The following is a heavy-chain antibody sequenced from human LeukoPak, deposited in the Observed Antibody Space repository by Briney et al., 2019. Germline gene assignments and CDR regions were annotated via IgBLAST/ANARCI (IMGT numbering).Heavy chain of an antibody. Sequence: TSETLSLTCTVSGGSISSYYWSWIRQPPGKGLEWIGYIYYSGSTNYNPSLKSRVTISVDTSKNQFSLKLSSVTAADTAVYYCARDGAGHIAVAGQFDYWGQGTLVTVSS. D-gene: IGHD6-19*01. CDR1: GGSISSYY. J-gene: IGHJ4*02. CDR3: ARDGAGHIAVAGQFDY. V-gene: IGHV4-59*01. CDR2: IYYSGST.